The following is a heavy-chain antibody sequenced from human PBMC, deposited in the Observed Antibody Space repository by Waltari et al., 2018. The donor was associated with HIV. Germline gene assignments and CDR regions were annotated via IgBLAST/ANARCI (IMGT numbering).Heavy chain of an antibody. D-gene: IGHD3-3*01. J-gene: IGHJ5*02. V-gene: IGHV3-7*01. CDR1: GFTLNNFW. CDR3: ARDKGYEEAGDFPWNWFDP. Sequence: EAQLVESGGKLVRPGGSLRLSCVGSGFTLNNFWMSWVRQAPGGGVGWVAKGNGEGREKDVRDSVKGRFAICRDNDNNSVSLQITNAKVDDTGLYYCARDKGYEEAGDFPWNWFDPWGQGTLVTVSS. CDR2: GNGEGREK.